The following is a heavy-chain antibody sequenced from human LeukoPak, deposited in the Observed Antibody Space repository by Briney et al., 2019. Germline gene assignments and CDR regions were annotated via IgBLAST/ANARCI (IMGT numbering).Heavy chain of an antibody. CDR2: IYYSGST. CDR3: ARGGSGYSGYGNWFVP. CDR1: GGSISSSSYY. D-gene: IGHD5-12*01. J-gene: IGHJ5*02. V-gene: IGHV4-39*07. Sequence: SETLSLTCTVSGGSISSSSYYWGWIRQPPGKGLEWIGSIYYSGSTYYNPSLKSRVTISVDTSKNQFSLKLSSVTAADTAVYYCARGGSGYSGYGNWFVPWGQGTLVTVSS.